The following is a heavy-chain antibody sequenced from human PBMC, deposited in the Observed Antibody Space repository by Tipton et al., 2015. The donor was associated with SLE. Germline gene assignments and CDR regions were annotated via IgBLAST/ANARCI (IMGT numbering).Heavy chain of an antibody. CDR1: GFTFDDYA. CDR2: ISWDGGST. CDR3: AKDINRYDILTGRGEYFQH. D-gene: IGHD3-9*01. Sequence: SLRLSCAASGFTFDDYAMHWVRQAPGKGLEWVSLISWDGGSTYYADSVKGRFTISRDNSKNSLYLQMNSLRAEDTALYYCAKDINRYDILTGRGEYFQHWGQGTLVTVSS. J-gene: IGHJ1*01. V-gene: IGHV3-43D*04.